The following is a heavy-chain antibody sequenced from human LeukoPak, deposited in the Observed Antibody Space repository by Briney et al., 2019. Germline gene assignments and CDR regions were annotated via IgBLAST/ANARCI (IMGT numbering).Heavy chain of an antibody. Sequence: PGGSLRLSCSVSGFTFSTYVMHWVRQAPGKGLEYVSAISSNRDNTYYADSVKGRFTISRDNSKNTLYLQMSSLRADDTAVYYCVRGTGYWGQGTLVTVFS. CDR2: ISSNRDNT. CDR1: GFTFSTYV. V-gene: IGHV3-64D*06. J-gene: IGHJ4*02. CDR3: VRGTGY.